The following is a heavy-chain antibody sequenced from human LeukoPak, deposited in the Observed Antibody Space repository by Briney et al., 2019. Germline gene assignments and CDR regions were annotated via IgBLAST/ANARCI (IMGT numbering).Heavy chain of an antibody. CDR1: GDNFASYR. CDR2: IYPGDSET. J-gene: IGHJ6*03. Sequence: GESLKISCKVSGDNFASYRIGWVRQMPGKGLEWMGFIYPGDSETKNSPSFQGQVTMSADKSISTAYLQWSSLKASDTAMYYCARLGITMVRGVPDYYYYYYMDVWGKGTTVTVSS. V-gene: IGHV5-51*01. CDR3: ARLGITMVRGVPDYYYYYYMDV. D-gene: IGHD3-10*01.